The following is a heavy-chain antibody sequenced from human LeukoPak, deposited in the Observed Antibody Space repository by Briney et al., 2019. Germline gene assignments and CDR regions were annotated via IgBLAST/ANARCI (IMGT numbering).Heavy chain of an antibody. Sequence: RGESLQISCKGSGNSFTSYWIGWVRQMPGKGLEWMGIIYPGDSDTRYSPSFQGQVTISADKSISTVYLQWSSLKASDTAMYAYIVGPSGSYYYFDSWGQGTLVTVSS. D-gene: IGHD3-10*01. CDR3: IVGPSGSYYYFDS. V-gene: IGHV5-51*01. CDR1: GNSFTSYW. CDR2: IYPGDSDT. J-gene: IGHJ4*02.